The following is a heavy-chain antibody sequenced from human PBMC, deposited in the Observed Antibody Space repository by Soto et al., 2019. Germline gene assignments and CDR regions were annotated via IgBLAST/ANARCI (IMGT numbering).Heavy chain of an antibody. CDR3: ARVKTIVMPGFDY. CDR2: IIPIFGTA. D-gene: IGHD1-26*01. V-gene: IGHV1-69*05. Sequence: SVQVSCTASGGTFSSDAVSLVRQAPGQGLEWMGGIIPIFGTAKYSEKFQDRVTITRDASATTAYMELSSLRSEDTAVYYCARVKTIVMPGFDYWGQGTLVTVSS. CDR1: GGTFSSDA. J-gene: IGHJ4*02.